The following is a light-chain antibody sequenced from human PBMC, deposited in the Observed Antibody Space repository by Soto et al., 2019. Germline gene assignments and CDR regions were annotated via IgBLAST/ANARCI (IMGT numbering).Light chain of an antibody. J-gene: IGLJ1*01. V-gene: IGLV2-14*01. Sequence: QSVLTQPASVSGSPGQSITISCTGTSSDVGGYNYVSWYQQHPGKAPKLMIYEVSNRPSGVSNRFSGSKSGNTASLTISGPQAEDEADYYCSSYTSSSPYVFGTGTKVPS. CDR1: SSDVGGYNY. CDR3: SSYTSSSPYV. CDR2: EVS.